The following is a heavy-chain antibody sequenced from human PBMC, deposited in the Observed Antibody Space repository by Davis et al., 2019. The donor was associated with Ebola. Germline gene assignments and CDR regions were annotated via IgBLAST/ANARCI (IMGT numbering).Heavy chain of an antibody. CDR3: ARAGGYYDYIWGSYRYREYFDY. CDR1: GFTFSSYW. D-gene: IGHD3-16*02. J-gene: IGHJ4*02. Sequence: GESLKISCAASGFTFSSYWMSWVRQAPGKGLEWVANIKQDGSEKYYVDSVKGRFTISRDNAKNSLYLQMNSLRAEDTAVYYCARAGGYYDYIWGSYRYREYFDYWGQGTLVTVSS. CDR2: IKQDGSEK. V-gene: IGHV3-7*01.